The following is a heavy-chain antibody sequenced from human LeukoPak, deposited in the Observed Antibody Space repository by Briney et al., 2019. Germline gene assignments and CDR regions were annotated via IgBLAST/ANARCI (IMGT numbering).Heavy chain of an antibody. CDR3: ATDKEIVVVTGSLDY. D-gene: IGHD2-21*02. CDR2: ISWNSGSI. J-gene: IGHJ4*02. Sequence: GGSLRCSCAASGFTFDDYAMHWGGQAPGKGLEWLSGISWNSGSIGYADSVKGRFTVSRDNAKNSLYLPMNSLRAEDTALYYCATDKEIVVVTGSLDYWGQGTLVTVSS. V-gene: IGHV3-9*01. CDR1: GFTFDDYA.